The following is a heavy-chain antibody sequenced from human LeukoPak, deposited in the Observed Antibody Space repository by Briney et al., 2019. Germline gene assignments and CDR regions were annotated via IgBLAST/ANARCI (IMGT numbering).Heavy chain of an antibody. V-gene: IGHV1-18*01. D-gene: IGHD3-10*01. J-gene: IGHJ6*02. CDR1: GYTFTSYG. CDR3: AREHYYGSGSYLGDYCYGMDV. CDR2: ISAYNGNT. Sequence: ASVKVSCKASGYTFTSYGISWVRQAPGQGLEWMGWISAYNGNTNYAQKLQGRVTMTTDTSTSTAYMELRSLRSDDTAVYYCAREHYYGSGSYLGDYCYGMDVWGQGTTVTVSS.